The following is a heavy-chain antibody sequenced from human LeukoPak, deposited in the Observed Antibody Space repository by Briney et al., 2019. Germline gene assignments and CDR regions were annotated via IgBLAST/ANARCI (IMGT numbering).Heavy chain of an antibody. CDR1: GFTFSSYE. V-gene: IGHV3-48*03. Sequence: GGSLRLSCAASGFTFSSYEMNWVRQAPGKGQEWVSYISSSGSTIYYADSVKGRFTISRDNAKNSLYLQMNSLRAEDTAVYYCARRHRESGSFYWGQGTLVTVSS. J-gene: IGHJ4*02. D-gene: IGHD1-26*01. CDR3: ARRHRESGSFY. CDR2: ISSSGSTI.